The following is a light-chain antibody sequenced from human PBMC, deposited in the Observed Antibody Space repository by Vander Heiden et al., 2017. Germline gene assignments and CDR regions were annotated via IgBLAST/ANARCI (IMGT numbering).Light chain of an antibody. CDR2: TRS. CDR3: RQRKKFPIT. J-gene: IGKJ4*01. CDR1: QSLLDSDNGNIY. Sequence: IVMIHTPLSLPVTPGEPASISCRSSQSLLDSDNGNIYLDSCLQKPGQTPQLLIYTRSLRASGVPDRFSGTGSLTDFTLKISRVEAENIGVYYSRQRKKFPITFGGGTQVDIK. V-gene: IGKV2-40*01.